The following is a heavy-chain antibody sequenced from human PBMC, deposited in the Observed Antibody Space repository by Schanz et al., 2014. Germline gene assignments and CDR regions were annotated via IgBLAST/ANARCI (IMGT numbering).Heavy chain of an antibody. Sequence: QVQLVQSGAEVKKPGSSVKVSCKASRSTFSSYTISWVRQARGQGLEWVGRFIPILGIANYAQKFQDKVTITADTSTTTAYMELSGLRSEDTAVYYCARAFGGYDPAGALDYWGQGTLVTVSS. D-gene: IGHD5-12*01. CDR2: FIPILGIA. CDR1: RSTFSSYT. V-gene: IGHV1-69*02. J-gene: IGHJ4*02. CDR3: ARAFGGYDPAGALDY.